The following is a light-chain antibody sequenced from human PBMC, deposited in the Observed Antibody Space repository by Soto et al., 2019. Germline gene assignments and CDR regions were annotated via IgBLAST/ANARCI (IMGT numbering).Light chain of an antibody. CDR2: DNN. CDR1: SSNIGNNY. J-gene: IGLJ3*02. Sequence: QSVLTQPPSVSAAPGQKVTISCSGSSSNIGNNYVSWYQQLPGTAPKLLIYDNNKRPSGIPDRFSGSKSGTSGTLTIIGLQTGDEADYYCATWDSALSAGVFGGGTKVTVL. V-gene: IGLV1-51*01. CDR3: ATWDSALSAGV.